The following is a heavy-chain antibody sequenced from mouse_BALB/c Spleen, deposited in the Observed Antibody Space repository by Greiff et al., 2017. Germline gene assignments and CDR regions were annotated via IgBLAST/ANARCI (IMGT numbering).Heavy chain of an antibody. J-gene: IGHJ2*01. CDR1: GFSLTSYG. V-gene: IGHV2-4-1*01. CDR3: ARNYPSSYYFDY. CDR2: IWSGGST. Sequence: VQLQQSGPGLVQPSQSLSITCTVSGFSLTSYGVHWVRQSPGKGLEWLGVIWSGGSTDYNAAFISRLSISKDNSKSQVFFKMNSLQADDTAIYYCARNYPSSYYFDYWGQGTTLTVSS.